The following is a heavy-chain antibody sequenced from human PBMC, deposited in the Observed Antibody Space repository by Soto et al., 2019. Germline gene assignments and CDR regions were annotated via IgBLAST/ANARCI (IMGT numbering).Heavy chain of an antibody. CDR3: AKGVPAATRYFQH. D-gene: IGHD2-2*01. V-gene: IGHV3-74*01. CDR2: INSDGSST. J-gene: IGHJ1*01. Sequence: VQLVESGGGLVQPGGSLRLSCAASGFSFSSYWMHWVRHAPGKGLVWVSRINSDGSSTTYADSVKGRFTISRDNAKNTLYRQMNSLTPEDTAVYYCAKGVPAATRYFQHWGQGTLVTVSS. CDR1: GFSFSSYW.